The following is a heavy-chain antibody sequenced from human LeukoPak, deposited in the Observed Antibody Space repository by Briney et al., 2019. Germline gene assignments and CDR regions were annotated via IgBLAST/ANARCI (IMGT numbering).Heavy chain of an antibody. CDR2: ISGNGGST. J-gene: IGHJ6*03. Sequence: GGSLRLSCAASGFIFSSYAMSWVRQAPGKGLEWVSGISGNGGSTYYADSVKGRFTISRDNSKNTLYLQMNSLRAEDTAVYYCARAVVVPAATAYYYMDVWGKGTTVTVSS. D-gene: IGHD2-2*01. V-gene: IGHV3-23*01. CDR1: GFIFSSYA. CDR3: ARAVVVPAATAYYYMDV.